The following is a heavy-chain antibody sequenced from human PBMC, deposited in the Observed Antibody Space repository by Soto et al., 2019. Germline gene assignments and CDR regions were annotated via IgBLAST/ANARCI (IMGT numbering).Heavy chain of an antibody. V-gene: IGHV4-30-4*01. CDR1: GGSISSGDYY. J-gene: IGHJ4*02. CDR3: ARGIRGSGYYYAFDY. D-gene: IGHD3-22*01. CDR2: IYYSGST. Sequence: PSETLSLTCTVSGGSISSGDYYWSWIRQPPGKGLGWIGYIYYSGSTYYNPSLKSRVTISVDTSKNQFSLKLSSVTAADTAVYYCARGIRGSGYYYAFDYWGQGTLVTVSS.